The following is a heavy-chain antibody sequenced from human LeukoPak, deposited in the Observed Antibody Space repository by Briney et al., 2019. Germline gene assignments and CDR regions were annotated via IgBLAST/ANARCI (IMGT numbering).Heavy chain of an antibody. Sequence: SQTLSLTCTVSGGSISSGTYYWGWIRQPAGKGLEWIGRIYSSGSTNYNPSLKSRVTMSVDTSRNQFSLNLTSVTAADTAVYYCARDLLHRGYAFDIWGQGTMVTVSS. D-gene: IGHD5-12*01. V-gene: IGHV4-61*02. CDR3: ARDLLHRGYAFDI. CDR2: IYSSGST. J-gene: IGHJ3*02. CDR1: GGSISSGTYY.